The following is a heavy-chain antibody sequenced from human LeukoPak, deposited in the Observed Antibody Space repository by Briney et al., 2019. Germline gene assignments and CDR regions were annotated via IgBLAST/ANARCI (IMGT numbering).Heavy chain of an antibody. D-gene: IGHD6-19*01. J-gene: IGHJ6*02. V-gene: IGHV1-2*02. CDR3: AREGLEEWLVRGNYYYGMDV. CDR2: INPNSGGT. CDR1: GYTFTGYY. Sequence: ASVKVSCKASGYTFTGYYMHWVRQAPGQGLEWMGWINPNSGGTNYAQKFQGRVTMTRDTSNSTAYMELSRLRSDDTAVYYCAREGLEEWLVRGNYYYGMDVWGQGTTVTVSS.